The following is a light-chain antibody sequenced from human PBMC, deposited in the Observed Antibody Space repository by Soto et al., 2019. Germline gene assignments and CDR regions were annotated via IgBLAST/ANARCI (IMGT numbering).Light chain of an antibody. CDR3: AAWDDSLRGRL. J-gene: IGLJ3*02. V-gene: IGLV1-47*01. CDR2: RDN. Sequence: QSVLTQPTSASGTPGQRVTISCSGSSSNIGSNYIYWYQQLPGTAPKLLIFRDNQRPPGVPDRFSGSKSGSSASLAISGLRSEDEADYYCAAWDDSLRGRLFGGGTKLTVL. CDR1: SSNIGSNY.